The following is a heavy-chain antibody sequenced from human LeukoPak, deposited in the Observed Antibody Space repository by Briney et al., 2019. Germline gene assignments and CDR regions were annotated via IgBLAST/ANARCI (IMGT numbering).Heavy chain of an antibody. J-gene: IGHJ4*02. CDR1: GFTFSSYA. V-gene: IGHV3-23*01. Sequence: PGGSLRLSCGASGFTFSSYAMSWVRQTPGRGLEWVAGVSPSGGRTLYADSVDGRFTISRDSSNDTVYLQLSSLRAEDSALYYCAKVRGVYCSSPACYYYDSWGQGTPVTVSS. D-gene: IGHD2-2*01. CDR3: AKVRGVYCSSPACYYYDS. CDR2: VSPSGGRT.